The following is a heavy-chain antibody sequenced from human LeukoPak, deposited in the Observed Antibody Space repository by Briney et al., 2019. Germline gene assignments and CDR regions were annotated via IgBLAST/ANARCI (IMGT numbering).Heavy chain of an antibody. Sequence: SETLSLTCTVSGGSISSSSYYWGWIRQPPGKGLEWIGSIYYSGSTYYNPSLKSRVTISVDTSKNQFSLKLSSVTAADTAVYYCARERQDWFDLWGQGTLVTVSS. CDR2: IYYSGST. CDR3: ARERQDWFDL. V-gene: IGHV4-39*02. J-gene: IGHJ5*02. CDR1: GGSISSSSYY.